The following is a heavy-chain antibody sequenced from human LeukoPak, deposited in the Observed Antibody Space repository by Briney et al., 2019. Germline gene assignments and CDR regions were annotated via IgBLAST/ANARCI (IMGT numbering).Heavy chain of an antibody. V-gene: IGHV1-18*01. CDR2: ISAYNGNT. CDR3: ARVRFGENWFDP. J-gene: IGHJ5*02. Sequence: ASVKVSCKASGYTVTSYGISWVRQAPGQGLEWMGWISAYNGNTNYAQKLQGRVTMTTDTSTSTAYMELRSLRSDDTAVYYCARVRFGENWFDPWGQGTLVTVSS. D-gene: IGHD3-10*01. CDR1: GYTVTSYG.